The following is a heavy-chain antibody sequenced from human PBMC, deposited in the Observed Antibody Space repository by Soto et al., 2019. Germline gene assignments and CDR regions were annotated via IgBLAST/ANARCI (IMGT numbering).Heavy chain of an antibody. V-gene: IGHV3-23*01. CDR2: ISGSGGIT. Sequence: GGSLRLSCAAYEFMFSNYAMNWVRQAPGKGLEWVSAISGSGGITYYADSVKGRFTISRDNSKNTLYLQMNSLRAEDTAVYYCAKAEKSSAVAGYFDSWGQGTLVTVSS. J-gene: IGHJ4*02. D-gene: IGHD6-19*01. CDR3: AKAEKSSAVAGYFDS. CDR1: EFMFSNYA.